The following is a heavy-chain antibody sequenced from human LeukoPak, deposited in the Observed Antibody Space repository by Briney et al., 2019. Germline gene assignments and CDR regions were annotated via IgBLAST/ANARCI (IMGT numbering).Heavy chain of an antibody. V-gene: IGHV1-2*04. Sequence: ASVKVSCKASGYTFTGYYMHWVRQAPGQGLEWMGWINPNSGGTNYAQEFQGWVTMTRDTSNSTAYMELSRLRSDDTAVYYCARGGYYGSHIDNWFDPWGQGTLVTVSS. J-gene: IGHJ5*02. CDR2: INPNSGGT. CDR3: ARGGYYGSHIDNWFDP. D-gene: IGHD3-10*01. CDR1: GYTFTGYY.